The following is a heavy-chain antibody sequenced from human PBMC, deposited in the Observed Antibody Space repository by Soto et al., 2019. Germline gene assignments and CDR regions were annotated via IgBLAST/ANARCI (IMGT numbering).Heavy chain of an antibody. CDR2: IIPIFGTA. CDR1: GGTFSSYA. V-gene: IGHV1-69*13. CDR3: AREGARGGYSYGAPDY. Sequence: GASVKVSCKASGGTFSSYAISWVRQAPGQGLEWMGGIIPIFGTANYAQKFQGRVTITADESTSTAYMELSSLRSEDTAVYYCAREGARGGYSYGAPDYWGQGTLVTVSS. D-gene: IGHD5-18*01. J-gene: IGHJ4*02.